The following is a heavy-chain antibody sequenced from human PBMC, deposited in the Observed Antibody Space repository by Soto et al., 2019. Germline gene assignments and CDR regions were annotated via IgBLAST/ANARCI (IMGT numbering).Heavy chain of an antibody. CDR3: AKDLVVEKNWNDAFDI. CDR1: GFTFSSYG. J-gene: IGHJ3*02. D-gene: IGHD1-1*01. CDR2: ISYDGSNK. Sequence: GGSLRLSCAASGFTFSSYGMHWVRQAPGKGLEWVAVISYDGSNKYYADSVKGRFTISRDNSKNTLYLQMNSLRAEDTAVYYCAKDLVVEKNWNDAFDIWGQGTMVTVSS. V-gene: IGHV3-30*18.